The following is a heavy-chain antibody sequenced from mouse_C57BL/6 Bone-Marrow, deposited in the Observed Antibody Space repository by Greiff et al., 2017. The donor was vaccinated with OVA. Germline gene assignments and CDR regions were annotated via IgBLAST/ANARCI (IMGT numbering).Heavy chain of an antibody. CDR1: GFNIKDDY. CDR2: IDPENGDT. J-gene: IGHJ4*01. D-gene: IGHD1-1*01. CDR3: TTKFYYYGSSYYAMDY. V-gene: IGHV14-4*01. Sequence: EVQLQQSGAELVRPGASVKLSCTASGFNIKDDYMHWVKQRPEQGLEWIGWIDPENGDTEYASKFQGKATITADTSSNTAYLQLSRLTSEDTAVYYCTTKFYYYGSSYYAMDYWGQGTSVTVSS.